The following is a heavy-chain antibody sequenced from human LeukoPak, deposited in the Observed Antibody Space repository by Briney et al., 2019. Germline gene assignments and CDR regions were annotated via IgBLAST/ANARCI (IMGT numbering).Heavy chain of an antibody. V-gene: IGHV1-18*01. CDR1: GYTFTSNG. CDR3: AKNMVRGVIISEYYFDY. J-gene: IGHJ4*02. D-gene: IGHD3-10*01. Sequence: ASVKVSCKASGYTFTSNGISWVRQAPGQGLEWMGWISAYNGNTNYAQKLQGRVTMTTDTSTSTAYMELSRLRSDDTAVYYCAKNMVRGVIISEYYFDYWGQGTLVTVSS. CDR2: ISAYNGNT.